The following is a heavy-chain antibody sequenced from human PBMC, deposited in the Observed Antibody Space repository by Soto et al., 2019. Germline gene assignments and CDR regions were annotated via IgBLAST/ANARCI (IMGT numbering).Heavy chain of an antibody. CDR3: ARVRVFYDSSGYYAPTVFFDY. J-gene: IGHJ4*02. V-gene: IGHV1-46*01. CDR1: GYTFTSYY. D-gene: IGHD3-22*01. Sequence: ASVKVSCKASGYTFTSYYMHWVRQAPGQGLEWMGIINPSGGSTSYAQKFQGRVTMTRDTSTSTVYMELSSLRSEDTAVYYCARVRVFYDSSGYYAPTVFFDYSGQGTLVTVSS. CDR2: INPSGGST.